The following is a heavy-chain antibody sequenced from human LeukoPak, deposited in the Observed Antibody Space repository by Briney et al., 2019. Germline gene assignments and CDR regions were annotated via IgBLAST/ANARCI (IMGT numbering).Heavy chain of an antibody. Sequence: ASVTVSCKASGYTFTSYGISWVRQAPGQGLEWMGWISAYNGNTNYAQKLQGRVTMTTDTSTSTAYMELRSLRSDDTAVYYCARDRYGSGTRSWFDPWGQGTLVTVSS. V-gene: IGHV1-18*01. D-gene: IGHD3-10*01. CDR2: ISAYNGNT. J-gene: IGHJ5*02. CDR1: GYTFTSYG. CDR3: ARDRYGSGTRSWFDP.